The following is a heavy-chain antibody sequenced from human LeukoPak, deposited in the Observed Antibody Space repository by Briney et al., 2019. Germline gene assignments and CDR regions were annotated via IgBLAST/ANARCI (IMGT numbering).Heavy chain of an antibody. J-gene: IGHJ4*02. CDR3: GREDISNSWYIDY. Sequence: GGSLTLSCGASGFTFSTYWMHWVRQAPGKGLVWVSRINSDGSEITYADSVKGRFTTSRDNAKNTLYLQVNSLRAEDTAVYYCGREDISNSWYIDYWGQGTLVTVSS. CDR2: INSDGSEI. V-gene: IGHV3-74*01. D-gene: IGHD6-13*01. CDR1: GFTFSTYW.